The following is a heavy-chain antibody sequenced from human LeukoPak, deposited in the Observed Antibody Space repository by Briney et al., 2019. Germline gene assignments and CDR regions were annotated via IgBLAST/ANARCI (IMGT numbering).Heavy chain of an antibody. J-gene: IGHJ4*02. CDR2: ISGDGGST. Sequence: GGSLGLSCAAPGFIFAIHWVRQAPGKGLEWVSLISGDGGSTFYADSVRGRFTISRDNTRKSLSLQMSSLRSEDTALYYCARESETSGWHDYWGQGTLVTVSS. D-gene: IGHD6-19*01. CDR3: ARESETSGWHDY. V-gene: IGHV3-43*02. CDR1: GFIFA.